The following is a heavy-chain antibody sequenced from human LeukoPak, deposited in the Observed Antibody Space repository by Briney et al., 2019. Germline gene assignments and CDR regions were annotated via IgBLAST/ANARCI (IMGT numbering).Heavy chain of an antibody. V-gene: IGHV1-69*13. CDR2: IIAIFGTS. CDR3: AKSQGGTDAFDI. J-gene: IGHJ3*02. Sequence: GGSVKVSCKASGGTFSSYAISWVRQAPGQGLEWMGGIIAIFGTSNYAQKFQGRVTITAEESTSTAYMELSSLRSEDTAVYYCAKSQGGTDAFDIWGQGTMVTVPS. CDR1: GGTFSSYA. D-gene: IGHD1-26*01.